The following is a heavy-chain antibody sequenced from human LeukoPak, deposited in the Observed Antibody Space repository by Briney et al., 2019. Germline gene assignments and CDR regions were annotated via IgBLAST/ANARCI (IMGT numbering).Heavy chain of an antibody. J-gene: IGHJ4*01. CDR1: GDSTNGYL. Sequence: SETLSLTCTVSGDSTNGYLWTWIRQPAGRGLEWIGRIYDSGTTNYKPSLKSRVSMSVETPKNQFSLRLSSVTAADTAVYYCARQSDSGGYFEYWGQGIRVTVSS. D-gene: IGHD2-15*01. CDR2: IYDSGTT. V-gene: IGHV4-4*07. CDR3: ARQSDSGGYFEY.